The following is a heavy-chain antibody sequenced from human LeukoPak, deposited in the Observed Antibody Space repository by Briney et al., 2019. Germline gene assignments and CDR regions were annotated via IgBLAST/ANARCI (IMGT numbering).Heavy chain of an antibody. Sequence: PGGSLRLSCAASGFTFSSYGMHWVRQAPGKGLEWVAVIWYDGSNKYYADSVKGRFTISRDNSKNTLYLQMNSLRAEDTAVYYCARDPGELRFDYWGQGTLVTVSS. CDR1: GFTFSSYG. D-gene: IGHD1-7*01. CDR3: ARDPGELRFDY. J-gene: IGHJ4*02. V-gene: IGHV3-33*01. CDR2: IWYDGSNK.